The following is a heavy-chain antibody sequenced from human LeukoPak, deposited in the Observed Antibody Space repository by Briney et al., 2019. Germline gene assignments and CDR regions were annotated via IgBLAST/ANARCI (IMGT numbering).Heavy chain of an antibody. V-gene: IGHV1-18*01. D-gene: IGHD4-17*01. J-gene: IGHJ4*02. Sequence: GASVKVSCKASGYTFTSYGISWVRQAPGQGLEWMGWISAYNGNTNYSQKLQGRVTMTTDTSTGTAYMELKSLRSNDTAVYYCARRRHGDYGDYWGQGTLVTVSS. CDR2: ISAYNGNT. CDR3: ARRRHGDYGDY. CDR1: GYTFTSYG.